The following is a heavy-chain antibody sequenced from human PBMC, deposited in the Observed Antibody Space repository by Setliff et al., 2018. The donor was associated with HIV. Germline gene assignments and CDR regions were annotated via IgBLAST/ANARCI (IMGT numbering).Heavy chain of an antibody. V-gene: IGHV3-11*06. Sequence: GSLRLSCAASGFTFSDYYMSWIRQAPGKGLEWVSYISSSSSYIYYADSVKGRFTISRDNAKNSLYLQMNSLRAEDTAVYYCARDEYSSGLDYWGQGTLVTVSS. CDR3: ARDEYSSGLDY. CDR1: GFTFSDYY. D-gene: IGHD6-19*01. CDR2: ISSSSSYI. J-gene: IGHJ4*02.